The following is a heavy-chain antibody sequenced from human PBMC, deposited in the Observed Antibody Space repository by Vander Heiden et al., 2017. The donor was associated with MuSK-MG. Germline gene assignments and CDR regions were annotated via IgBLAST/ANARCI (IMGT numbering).Heavy chain of an antibody. CDR1: GLPFSSYA. CDR3: AKSSSGYSSRSDY. V-gene: IGHV3-23*01. Sequence: EAQLLESGGGSLQPGGSLRLSCASSGLPFSSYAMSWVPQAPGKGLGWVSVISGSGGSTYYADSVKGQFTISRDNSKNTLYLQMNSMRAEDTAVYYCAKSSSGYSSRSDYWGQGTLVTVSS. J-gene: IGHJ4*02. CDR2: ISGSGGST. D-gene: IGHD6-13*01.